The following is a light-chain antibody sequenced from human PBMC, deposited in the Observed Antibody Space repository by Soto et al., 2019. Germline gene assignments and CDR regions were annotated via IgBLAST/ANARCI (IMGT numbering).Light chain of an antibody. Sequence: EIVLTQPPGTLSVSPGERVTLSCRASQSVGSSYLAWYQQRPGQAPRLLIFGASYRDTGIPERFSGSGSGTDFTLTISRLEPEDFAVYYCQQYSSSPPEFTFGPGTKVDSK. V-gene: IGKV3-20*01. CDR2: GAS. CDR1: QSVGSSY. CDR3: QQYSSSPPEFT. J-gene: IGKJ3*01.